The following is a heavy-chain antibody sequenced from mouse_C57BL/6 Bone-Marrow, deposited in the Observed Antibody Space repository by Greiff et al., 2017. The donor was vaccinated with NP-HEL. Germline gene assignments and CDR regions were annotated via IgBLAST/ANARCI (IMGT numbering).Heavy chain of an antibody. J-gene: IGHJ1*03. V-gene: IGHV1-85*01. CDR3: ARHYDVSYWYFDV. CDR2: IYPRDGST. Sequence: VQGVESGPELVKPGASVKLSCKASGYTFTSYDINWVKQRPGQGLEWIGWIYPRDGSTKYNEKFKGKATLTVDTSSSTAYMELHSLTSEDSAVYFCARHYDVSYWYFDVWGTGTTVTVSS. D-gene: IGHD2-4*01. CDR1: GYTFTSYD.